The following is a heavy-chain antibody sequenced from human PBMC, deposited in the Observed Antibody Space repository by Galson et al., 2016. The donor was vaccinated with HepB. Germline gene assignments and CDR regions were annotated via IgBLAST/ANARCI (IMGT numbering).Heavy chain of an antibody. CDR1: GFTFSIYA. J-gene: IGHJ4*02. D-gene: IGHD6-6*01. CDR2: ISSSGDRV. CDR3: AKDGGPEYGGSSRAPYYCDY. Sequence: SLRLSCAVSGFTFSIYAMSWVRQAPGKGLEWVSAISSSGDRVYYAYSVKGRFTISRDNSKKTLDLQMNSLRAEGEAVYYCAKDGGPEYGGSSRAPYYCDYWGQGTMVTVSS. V-gene: IGHV3-23*01.